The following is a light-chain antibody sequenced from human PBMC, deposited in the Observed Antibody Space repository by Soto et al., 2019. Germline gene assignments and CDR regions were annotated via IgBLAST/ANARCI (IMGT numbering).Light chain of an antibody. V-gene: IGKV3-11*01. CDR1: QSVSSY. Sequence: EIVLTQSPATLSLSPGERATLSCRASQSVSSYLAWYQQKPGQAPGLLIYDASTRASGIPVRFSGSGSGKDFTLTISSLEPEDFAVYYCQQRSNWPPRFTFGPGTKVDIK. CDR3: QQRSNWPPRFT. J-gene: IGKJ3*01. CDR2: DAS.